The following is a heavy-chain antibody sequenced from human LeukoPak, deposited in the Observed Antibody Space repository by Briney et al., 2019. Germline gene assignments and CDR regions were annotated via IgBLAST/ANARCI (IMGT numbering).Heavy chain of an antibody. CDR3: AKDFRIGYSAHFDY. J-gene: IGHJ4*02. CDR2: IYENGGTT. V-gene: IGHV3-23*01. Sequence: GGSLRLSCVGSGFTFRSHAMSWVRQSPEKGLEFVSGIYENGGTTYYADSVKGRFSISRDNSKNTLYLQMDSLRGEDTAVYYCAKDFRIGYSAHFDYWGQGALVTVSS. D-gene: IGHD2-21*01. CDR1: GFTFRSHA.